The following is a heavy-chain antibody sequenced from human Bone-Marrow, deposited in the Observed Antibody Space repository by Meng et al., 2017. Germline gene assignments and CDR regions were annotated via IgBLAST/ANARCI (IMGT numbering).Heavy chain of an antibody. V-gene: IGHV4-31*03. Sequence: QVQLQESAPGLVEPSQTLSLTCTVSGASIRSDGYYWHWIRQHPGKGLEWIAYIYHSGGTYSNPSLRSRTTLSVDTSNNQFSLKLSSVTAADTAVYYCARDRGGYATFDNWGQGTLVTVSS. CDR2: IYHSGGT. CDR3: ARDRGGYATFDN. J-gene: IGHJ4*02. D-gene: IGHD5-12*01. CDR1: GASIRSDGYY.